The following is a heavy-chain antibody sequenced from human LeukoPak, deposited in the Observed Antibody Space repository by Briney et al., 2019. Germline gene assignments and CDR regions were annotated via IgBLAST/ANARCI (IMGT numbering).Heavy chain of an antibody. D-gene: IGHD4-17*01. Sequence: SETLSLTCTVSGGSFSSHYWSWIRQPPGKGLEWIGYIPYIGSTNYNPSLKSRVTISVDTSKNQFSLKLSSVTAADTAVYYCARDPTTVTKGLDIWGQGTMVTVSS. V-gene: IGHV4-59*11. CDR1: GGSFSSHY. CDR3: ARDPTTVTKGLDI. CDR2: IPYIGST. J-gene: IGHJ3*02.